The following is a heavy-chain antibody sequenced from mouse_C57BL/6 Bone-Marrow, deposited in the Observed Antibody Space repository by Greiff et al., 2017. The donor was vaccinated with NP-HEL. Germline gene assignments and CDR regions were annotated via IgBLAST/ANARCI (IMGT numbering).Heavy chain of an antibody. D-gene: IGHD1-1*01. J-gene: IGHJ1*03. CDR3: ARRGRNYGSSYGYFDV. CDR2: IDPANGNT. Sequence: VQLKQSVAELVRPGASVKLSCTASGFNIKNTYMHWVKQRPEQGLEWIGRIDPANGNTTYAPKFQGKATITADTSSTTAYLQLSSRTSEDTAIYYCARRGRNYGSSYGYFDVWGTGTTVTVSS. V-gene: IGHV14-3*01. CDR1: GFNIKNTY.